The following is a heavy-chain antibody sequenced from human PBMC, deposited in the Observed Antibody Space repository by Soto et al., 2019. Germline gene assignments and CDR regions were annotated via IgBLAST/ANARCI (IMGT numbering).Heavy chain of an antibody. CDR3: AHIPDYDDYVRRMSFDY. CDR1: GFSLSTSRVG. V-gene: IGHV2-5*02. Sequence: QITLKESGPTLVKPTQTLTLTCTFSGFSLSTSRVGVGWIRQPPGKALEWLALIYGDDDKRYSPSWKSRLTITKDTSKNQVVLTMTNMDPVDTGTYYCAHIPDYDDYVRRMSFDYWGQGTLVTVSS. J-gene: IGHJ4*02. D-gene: IGHD4-17*01. CDR2: IYGDDDK.